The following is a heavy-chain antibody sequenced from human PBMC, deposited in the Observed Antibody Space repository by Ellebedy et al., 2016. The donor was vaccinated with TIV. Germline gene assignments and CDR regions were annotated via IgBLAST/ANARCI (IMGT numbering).Heavy chain of an antibody. V-gene: IGHV4-59*08. J-gene: IGHJ4*02. D-gene: IGHD5-18*01. Sequence: MPSETLSLTCTVSGGSISSYYWSWIRQPPGKGLEWIGYIYYSGSTNYNPSLKSRVTISVDTSKNQFSLKLSSVTAADTAVYYCARGGRGYSYGYWPLDYWGQGTLVTVSS. CDR3: ARGGRGYSYGYWPLDY. CDR1: GGSISSYY. CDR2: IYYSGST.